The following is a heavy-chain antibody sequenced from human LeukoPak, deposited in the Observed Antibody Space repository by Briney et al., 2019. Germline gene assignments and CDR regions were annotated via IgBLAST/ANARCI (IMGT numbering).Heavy chain of an antibody. D-gene: IGHD3-22*01. J-gene: IGHJ4*02. V-gene: IGHV3-49*04. CDR1: GFTFGDYA. CDR2: IRSKAYGGTT. Sequence: GGSLRHSCTASGFTFGDYAMSWVRQAPGKGLEWVGFIRSKAYGGTTEYAASVKGRFTISRDDSKSIAYLQMNSLKTEDTAVYYCTRGTYDSSGFDYWGQGTLVTVSS. CDR3: TRGTYDSSGFDY.